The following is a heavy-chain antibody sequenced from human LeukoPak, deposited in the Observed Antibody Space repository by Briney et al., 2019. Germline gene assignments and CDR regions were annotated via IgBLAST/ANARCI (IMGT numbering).Heavy chain of an antibody. J-gene: IGHJ4*02. CDR2: MSGSGSST. CDR3: AKDAQGLVRGGIYFDF. Sequence: GGSLRLSCAASGFTFKTYAMNWVRQVPGKGPEWVSSMSGSGSSTDYTDSVKGRFTISRDNSKNTLYLQMNSLRAEDTALYYCAKDAQGLVRGGIYFDFWGQGSLVTVSS. CDR1: GFTFKTYA. D-gene: IGHD6-19*01. V-gene: IGHV3-23*01.